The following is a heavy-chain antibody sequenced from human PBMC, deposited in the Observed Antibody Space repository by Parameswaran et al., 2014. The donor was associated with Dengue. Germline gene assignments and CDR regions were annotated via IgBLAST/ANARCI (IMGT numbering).Heavy chain of an antibody. CDR3: ARANTYYDYVWGSYRYTGMDV. J-gene: IGHJ6*02. V-gene: IGHV3-74*01. D-gene: IGHD3-16*02. Sequence: VRQMPGKGLVWVSRINSDGSSTSYADSVKGRFTISRDNAKNTLYLQMNSLRAEDTAVYYCARANTYYDYVWGSYRYTGMDVWGQGTTVTVSS. CDR2: INSDGSST.